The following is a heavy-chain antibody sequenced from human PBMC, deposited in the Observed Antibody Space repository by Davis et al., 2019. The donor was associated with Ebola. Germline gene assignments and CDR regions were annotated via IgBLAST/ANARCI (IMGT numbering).Heavy chain of an antibody. CDR1: GSSLTTSEMC. J-gene: IGHJ1*01. CDR2: IDWDDEK. Sequence: SGPTLVKPTQTLTLTCTFSGSSLTTSEMCVSWVRQPPGSALEWLARIDWDDEKFYSTSLKTRLTISKDTTRNQVVLTVTNMDPVDTATYYCARVGFRSGNRAAEYIQHWGQGTLVTVSS. D-gene: IGHD3-10*01. CDR3: ARVGFRSGNRAAEYIQH. V-gene: IGHV2-70*17.